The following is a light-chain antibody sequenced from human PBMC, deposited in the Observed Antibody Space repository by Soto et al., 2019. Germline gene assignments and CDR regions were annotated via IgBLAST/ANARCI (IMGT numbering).Light chain of an antibody. J-gene: IGLJ2*01. CDR1: SSDVGGYNY. Sequence: QSALTQPASVSGSPGQSITISCTGTSSDVGGYNYVSWYQQHPGKAPKLMIYEVSYRPSGVSNRFSASKSGNTASLTISGLQSEDEADYYCSSYTSSSTLLFGGGTKLTVL. CDR2: EVS. V-gene: IGLV2-14*01. CDR3: SSYTSSSTLL.